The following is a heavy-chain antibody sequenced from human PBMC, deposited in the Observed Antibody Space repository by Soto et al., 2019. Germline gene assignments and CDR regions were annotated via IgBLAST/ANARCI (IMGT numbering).Heavy chain of an antibody. D-gene: IGHD6-13*01. CDR1: GGTFSSYA. CDR2: IIPIFGTA. CDR3: AGGDYSSRGRYYGMAV. J-gene: IGHJ6*02. Sequence: QVQLVQSGAEVKKPGSSVKVSCKASGGTFSSYAISWVRQAPGQGLEWMGGIIPIFGTANYAQKFQGRVTMRXDEXSXRAYLALSRLRSEGTAVYYCAGGDYSSRGRYYGMAVWGQGTTVTDSS. V-gene: IGHV1-69*05.